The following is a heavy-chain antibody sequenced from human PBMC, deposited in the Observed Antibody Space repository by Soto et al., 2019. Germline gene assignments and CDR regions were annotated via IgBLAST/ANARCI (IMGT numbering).Heavy chain of an antibody. D-gene: IGHD6-13*01. V-gene: IGHV3-30-3*01. CDR2: ISHDGFNK. Sequence: QVQLVESGGGVVQPGRSLRLSCAASGFTFSNYAMHWVRQAPGKGLEWVAVISHDGFNKYYADSVKGRFTISRDSSKNTVYLQMNSLRVEDTAMYSCARDSGSSWYFGMDVWGQGTTVTVSS. CDR3: ARDSGSSWYFGMDV. J-gene: IGHJ6*02. CDR1: GFTFSNYA.